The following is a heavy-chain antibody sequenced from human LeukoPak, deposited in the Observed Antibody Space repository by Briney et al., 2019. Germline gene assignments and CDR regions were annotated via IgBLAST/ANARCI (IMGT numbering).Heavy chain of an antibody. CDR3: ASGVTYYDFWSGYYQTPSFDY. CDR1: GGSISSSSYY. CDR2: IYYSGST. Sequence: SETLSLTCTVSGGSISSSSYYWGWIRQPPGKGLEWIGSIYYSGSTYNNPSLKSRVTISVDTSKNQSSLKLRSVTAADTAVYYCASGVTYYDFWSGYYQTPSFDYWGQGTLVTVSS. D-gene: IGHD3-3*01. V-gene: IGHV4-39*07. J-gene: IGHJ4*02.